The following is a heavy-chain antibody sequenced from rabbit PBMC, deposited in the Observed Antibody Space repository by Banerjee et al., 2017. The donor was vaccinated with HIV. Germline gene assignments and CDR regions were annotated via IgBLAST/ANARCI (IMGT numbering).Heavy chain of an antibody. V-gene: IGHV1S40*01. CDR3: ARDRNAGGWAHNL. CDR1: GFSFSNNYY. D-gene: IGHD4-2*01. J-gene: IGHJ3*01. Sequence: QSLEESGGDLVKPGASLTLTCTASGFSFSNNYYICWVRQAPGKGLEWIGCIYTGDGVTCYANWAKGRFTISKTSSTTVTLQMTSLTAADTATYFCARDRNAGGWAHNLWGQGTLVTVS. CDR2: IYTGDGVT.